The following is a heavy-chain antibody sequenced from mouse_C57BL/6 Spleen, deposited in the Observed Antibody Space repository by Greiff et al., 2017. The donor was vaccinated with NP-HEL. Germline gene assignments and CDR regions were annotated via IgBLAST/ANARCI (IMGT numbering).Heavy chain of an antibody. CDR1: GYTFTSYW. CDR2: IDPSDSDT. V-gene: IGHV1-52*01. CDR3: ARSGATGFDY. J-gene: IGHJ2*01. D-gene: IGHD3-1*01. Sequence: VQLQQPGAELVRPGSSVKLSCKASGYTFTSYWMHWVKQRPIQGLEWIGNIDPSDSDTHYNQKFKDKATLTVDKSSSTAYMQLSSLTSEDSAVYYCARSGATGFDYWGQGTTLTVSS.